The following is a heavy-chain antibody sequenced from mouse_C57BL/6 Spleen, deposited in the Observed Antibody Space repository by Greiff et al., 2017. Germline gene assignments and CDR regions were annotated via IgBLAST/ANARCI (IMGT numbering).Heavy chain of an antibody. J-gene: IGHJ3*01. V-gene: IGHV1-9*01. D-gene: IGHD3-2*01. Sequence: VQLQQSGAELMKPGASVKLSCKATGYTFTGYWIEWVKQRPGHGLEWIGEIFPGSGSTNNNERFKGKATFTAATSSNTAYMRLSSLTTEDSVIYCCAEGVDSSAGFAYWGQGTLVTFSA. CDR3: AEGVDSSAGFAY. CDR2: IFPGSGST. CDR1: GYTFTGYW.